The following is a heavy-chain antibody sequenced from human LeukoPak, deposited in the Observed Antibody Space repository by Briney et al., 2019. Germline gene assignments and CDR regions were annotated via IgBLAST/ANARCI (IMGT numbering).Heavy chain of an antibody. CDR3: ARRGRGYSYGFDY. J-gene: IGHJ4*02. CDR2: INSDGSST. Sequence: GGSLRLSCAASGFTFSSYWMHWVRQAPGKGLVWVSRINSDGSSTSYADSVKGRFTISRDNAKNTLYLQMNSLRAEDTAVYYCARRGRGYSYGFDYWGQGTLVTVSS. CDR1: GFTFSSYW. V-gene: IGHV3-74*01. D-gene: IGHD5-18*01.